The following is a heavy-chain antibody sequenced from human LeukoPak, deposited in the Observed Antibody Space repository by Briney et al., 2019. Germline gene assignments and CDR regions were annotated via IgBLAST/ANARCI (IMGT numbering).Heavy chain of an antibody. CDR1: GYSLTSYW. Sequence: GESLKISCKGSGYSLTSYWIGWVRQMPGKGLGWMGVIYPGDSDTRYSPSFQGRVTISADKSISTAYLQWSSLKASDTAMYFCARRRDGYNYVGSDYWGQGTLVTVSS. J-gene: IGHJ4*02. CDR3: ARRRDGYNYVGSDY. CDR2: IYPGDSDT. D-gene: IGHD5-24*01. V-gene: IGHV5-51*01.